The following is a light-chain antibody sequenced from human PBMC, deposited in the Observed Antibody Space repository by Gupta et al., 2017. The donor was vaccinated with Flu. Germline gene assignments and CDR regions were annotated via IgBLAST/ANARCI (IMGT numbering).Light chain of an antibody. Sequence: DIQMTQSPSSLSASVGDRVTITCRASQSISSYLNWYQQKPGKAPKLLIYAASSLQSGVPSRFSGSGSGTDFTLTISRLQPEDFATYYCQHRHSTPRNFGQGTKMDIK. CDR2: AAS. V-gene: IGKV1-39*01. J-gene: IGKJ2*01. CDR3: QHRHSTPRN. CDR1: QSISSY.